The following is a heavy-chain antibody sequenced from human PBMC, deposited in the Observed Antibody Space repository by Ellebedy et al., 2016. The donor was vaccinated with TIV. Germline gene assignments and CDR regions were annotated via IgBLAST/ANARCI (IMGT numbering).Heavy chain of an antibody. CDR3: ARDPVGVGPAFDV. CDR2: ITESGGNT. D-gene: IGHD4-23*01. J-gene: IGHJ3*01. CDR1: GFTFRSYS. Sequence: GESLKISCVISGFTFRSYSMSWVRQAPGKGLEWVSSITESGGNTYYADSVKGRFTISRYNSKDTLFLQMNSLRAEDTAIYFCARDPVGVGPAFDVWGQGTMVTVSS. V-gene: IGHV3-23*01.